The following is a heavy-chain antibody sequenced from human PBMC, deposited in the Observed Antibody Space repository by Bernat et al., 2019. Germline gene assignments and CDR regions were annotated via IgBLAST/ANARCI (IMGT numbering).Heavy chain of an antibody. Sequence: QVQLVQSGAEVKKPGASVKVSCKASGYTFTSYYMHWVRQAPGQGLEWMGIINPSVGSTSYAQKFQGRVTMTRDTSTSTAYMELSSLRSEDTAVYYCARDPRTGGLDYWGQGTLVTVSS. CDR3: ARDPRTGGLDY. V-gene: IGHV1-46*01. J-gene: IGHJ4*02. CDR1: GYTFTSYY. CDR2: INPSVGST. D-gene: IGHD1-14*01.